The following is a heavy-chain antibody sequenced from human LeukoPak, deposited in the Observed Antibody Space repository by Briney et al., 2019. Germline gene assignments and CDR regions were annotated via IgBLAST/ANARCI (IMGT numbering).Heavy chain of an antibody. CDR2: ISGSGGST. Sequence: GGSLRLSCAASGFTFSSYAMSWVRQAPGKGLEWVSAISGSGGSTYYADSVKGRFTISRDNSKNTLYLQMNSLRAEDTAVYYCATRITMVRGVIIGPLDYWGQGTLVTVSS. CDR1: GFTFSSYA. CDR3: ATRITMVRGVIIGPLDY. D-gene: IGHD3-10*01. V-gene: IGHV3-23*01. J-gene: IGHJ4*02.